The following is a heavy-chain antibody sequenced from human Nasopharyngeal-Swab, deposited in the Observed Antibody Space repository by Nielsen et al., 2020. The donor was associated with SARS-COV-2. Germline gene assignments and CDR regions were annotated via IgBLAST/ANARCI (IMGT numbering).Heavy chain of an antibody. CDR2: ISDSGTT. CDR3: ARDATGYAHIDY. D-gene: IGHD3-9*01. J-gene: IGHJ4*02. CDR1: GGSMNSGGHF. V-gene: IGHV4-30-4*01. Sequence: SETLSLTCTVSGGSMNSGGHFWSWIRQPPGKGLEWIGYISDSGTTYYNQSLQSRLSILLDTSKTQFSLRLSAVTAADTAVYYCARDATGYAHIDYWGQGILVTVSS.